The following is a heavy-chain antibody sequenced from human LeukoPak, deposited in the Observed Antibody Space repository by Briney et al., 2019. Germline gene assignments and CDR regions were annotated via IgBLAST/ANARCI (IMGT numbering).Heavy chain of an antibody. J-gene: IGHJ4*02. CDR1: GFSFNTYA. D-gene: IGHD5-24*01. CDR2: LYSGGST. Sequence: GESLRLSCAASGFSFNTYAMTWLRQAPGKGLECVSVLYSGGSTYYADSVKGRFTISRHNSTNTLYLQMDSLRAEDTAVYFCARETRDGYSRRFDLWGQGTLVTVSS. V-gene: IGHV3-53*04. CDR3: ARETRDGYSRRFDL.